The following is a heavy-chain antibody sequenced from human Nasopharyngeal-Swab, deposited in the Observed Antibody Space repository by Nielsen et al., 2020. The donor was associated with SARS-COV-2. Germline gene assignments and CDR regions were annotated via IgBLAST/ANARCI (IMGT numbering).Heavy chain of an antibody. Sequence: ESLMISCAASGFTFSSYSMNWVRPAPGMGLEWVSVIHSDGTGTKYADSVKGRFTISRDNSKDPLYLQMNSLRAEDTAVYYCAKDLPEGWNSYLWYFDLWGRGTLVTVSP. CDR1: GFTFSSYS. CDR3: AKDLPEGWNSYLWYFDL. D-gene: IGHD1-1*01. J-gene: IGHJ2*01. V-gene: IGHV3-23*03. CDR2: IHSDGTGT.